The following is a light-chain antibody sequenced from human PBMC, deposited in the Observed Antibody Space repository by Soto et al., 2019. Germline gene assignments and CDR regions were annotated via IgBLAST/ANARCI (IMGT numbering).Light chain of an antibody. Sequence: EIVMTQSPATLSVSPGERATLSCRASQSVSSNLAWYQQKPGQTPKVLIYVASTRATGIPARFSGSGSGTEFTLTISSLQSEDFAVYYCQQYNVLPLTFGGGTKVEFK. J-gene: IGKJ4*01. CDR1: QSVSSN. CDR3: QQYNVLPLT. V-gene: IGKV3-15*01. CDR2: VAS.